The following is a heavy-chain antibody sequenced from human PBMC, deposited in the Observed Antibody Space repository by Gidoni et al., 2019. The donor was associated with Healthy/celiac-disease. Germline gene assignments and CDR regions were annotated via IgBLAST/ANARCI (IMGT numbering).Heavy chain of an antibody. CDR3: ARGDCSGGSCLLDY. CDR2: ISAYNGNT. Sequence: WVRQAPGQGLEWMGWISAYNGNTNYAQKLQGRVTMTTDTSTSTAYMELRSLRSDDTAVYYCARGDCSGGSCLLDYWGQGTLVTVSS. J-gene: IGHJ4*02. D-gene: IGHD2-15*01. V-gene: IGHV1-18*01.